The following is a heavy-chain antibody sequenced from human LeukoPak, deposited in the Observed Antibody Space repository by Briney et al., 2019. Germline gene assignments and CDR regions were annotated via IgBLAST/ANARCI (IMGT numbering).Heavy chain of an antibody. CDR2: IYPSDSDT. V-gene: IGHV5-51*01. D-gene: IGHD7-27*01. CDR1: GYSFTNYW. J-gene: IGHJ4*02. CDR3: ARRELGILYYFDY. Sequence: GESLKISCKGSGYSFTNYWIGWVRQMPGKGLEWMGIIYPSDSDTTYSPSFQGQVTISADKSISTAYLQWSSLKASDTAMYYCARRELGILYYFDYWGQGTLVTVSS.